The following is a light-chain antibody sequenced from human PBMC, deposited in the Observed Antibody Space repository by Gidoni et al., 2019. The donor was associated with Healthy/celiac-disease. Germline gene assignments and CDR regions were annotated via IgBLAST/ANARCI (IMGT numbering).Light chain of an antibody. CDR2: DDS. V-gene: IGLV3-21*03. CDR1: NIGSES. CDR3: QVWDSTTDHHV. Sequence: SYVLTQPPSVSVAPGKTARIICGGNNIGSESVHWFQQKPGQAPVLVVHDDSDRPSGIPERFSGSNSGNTATLTVSRVEAGDEADYYCQVWDSTTDHHVFGGGTKLT. J-gene: IGLJ3*02.